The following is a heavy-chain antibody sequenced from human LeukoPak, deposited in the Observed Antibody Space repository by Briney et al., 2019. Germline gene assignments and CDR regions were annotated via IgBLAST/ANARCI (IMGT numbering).Heavy chain of an antibody. Sequence: GASVKVSCKASGGAFSSYAINWVRQAPGQGLEWMGGIIPIFGTANYAQKFQGRVTITADESTSTAYMELSSLRSEDTAVYYCARGRPGDHSAFDIWGQGTMVTVSS. CDR1: GGAFSSYA. D-gene: IGHD7-27*01. J-gene: IGHJ3*02. V-gene: IGHV1-69*13. CDR3: ARGRPGDHSAFDI. CDR2: IIPIFGTA.